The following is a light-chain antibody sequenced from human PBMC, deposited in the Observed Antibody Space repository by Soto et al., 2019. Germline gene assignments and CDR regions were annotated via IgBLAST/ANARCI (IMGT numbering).Light chain of an antibody. Sequence: QSVLPQPPSASGSPGQSVTISCTGTSSDVGGYNYVSWYQQHPGKAPKLMIYEVSERPSGVPDRFSGSKSGNTASLTVSGLQAEDEADYYCSSYAGSNNVIFGGGTKVTVL. CDR1: SSDVGGYNY. V-gene: IGLV2-8*01. CDR2: EVS. J-gene: IGLJ2*01. CDR3: SSYAGSNNVI.